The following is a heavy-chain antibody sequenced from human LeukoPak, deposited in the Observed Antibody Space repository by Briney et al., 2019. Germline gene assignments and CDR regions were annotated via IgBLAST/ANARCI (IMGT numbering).Heavy chain of an antibody. V-gene: IGHV4-59*08. CDR3: ASGGGVVDAFDI. Sequence: SETLSLTCTVSDGSIYTYYWSWIRQPPGKGLEWIAYINYSGSTNYNPSLKSRVTISVDTSRNQFSLKLNSVTAADTAVYHCASGGGVVDAFDIWGQGTMVTVSS. CDR1: DGSIYTYY. CDR2: INYSGST. J-gene: IGHJ3*02. D-gene: IGHD3-16*01.